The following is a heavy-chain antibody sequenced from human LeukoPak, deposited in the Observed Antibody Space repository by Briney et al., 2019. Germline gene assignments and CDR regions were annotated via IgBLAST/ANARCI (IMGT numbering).Heavy chain of an antibody. V-gene: IGHV6-1*01. CDR1: GDSVSSNGAA. CDR3: ARGRENWYNALDV. Sequence: SQSLSLTCAISGDSVSSNGAAWNWIRQSPSRGLEWLGRTYYRSKWYNDYAVSLKSRITINPDTSKNQFSLQLDSVTPEDTAVYYCARGRENWYNALDVWGQGTTVTVSS. J-gene: IGHJ6*02. D-gene: IGHD1-1*01. CDR2: TYYRSKWYN.